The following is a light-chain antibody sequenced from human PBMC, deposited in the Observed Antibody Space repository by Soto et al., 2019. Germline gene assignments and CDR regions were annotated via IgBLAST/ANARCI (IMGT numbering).Light chain of an antibody. J-gene: IGKJ5*01. CDR1: QYINTR. V-gene: IGKV3-11*01. Sequence: EIVLTQSPATLSSFPGDRVTLSCRASQYINTRLAWYQHRPGQAPRLLIYQTSTRAAGIPARFSGSGSGTDFTLTISSLEPEDFAVYYCQQRSNWPSITFGQGTRLEIK. CDR2: QTS. CDR3: QQRSNWPSIT.